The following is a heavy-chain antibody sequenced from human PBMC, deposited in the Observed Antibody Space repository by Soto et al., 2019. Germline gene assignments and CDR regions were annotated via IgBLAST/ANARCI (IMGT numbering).Heavy chain of an antibody. V-gene: IGHV3-23*01. CDR2: ISGSGGST. CDR3: AKDGSHSSGYYYSSADPPYFDY. D-gene: IGHD3-22*01. Sequence: QPGGSLRLSCAASGFTFSNYALTWVRQAPGKGLEWVSAISGSGGSTYYADSVKGRFTISRDSSKNTLYLRMNSLRAEDTAVYYCAKDGSHSSGYYYSSADPPYFDYWGQGTLVTVSS. CDR1: GFTFSNYA. J-gene: IGHJ4*02.